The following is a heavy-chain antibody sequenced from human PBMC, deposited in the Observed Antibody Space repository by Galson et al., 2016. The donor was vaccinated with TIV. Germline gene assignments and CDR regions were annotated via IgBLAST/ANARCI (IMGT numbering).Heavy chain of an antibody. CDR2: IGPTSTYA. J-gene: IGHJ2*01. CDR1: GFTFSDYY. D-gene: IGHD1-26*01. Sequence: LRLSCAASGFTFSDYYMSWLRQAPGRGLGWISYIGPTSTYATYADSVKGRFTISRDNAKNSLFLQMNSLSAEDSAIYYCARESPNTGSYSYWYFDLWGRGTLVTVSS. V-gene: IGHV3-11*06. CDR3: ARESPNTGSYSYWYFDL.